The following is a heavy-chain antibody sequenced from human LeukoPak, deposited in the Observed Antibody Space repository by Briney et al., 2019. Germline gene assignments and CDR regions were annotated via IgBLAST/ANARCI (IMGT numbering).Heavy chain of an antibody. J-gene: IGHJ5*02. D-gene: IGHD2-21*02. V-gene: IGHV4-34*01. CDR3: XXXXXXXVTRYNWFDP. CDR1: GGSFSGYY. Sequence: SETLSLTCAVHGGSFSGYYWSWIRQPPGKGLEWIGEINHSGSTNYNPSLKSRVTISVDTSKNQFSLKLSSVTAADTAVYYCXXXXXXXVTRYNWFDPWGQGTLVTVSS. CDR2: INHSGST.